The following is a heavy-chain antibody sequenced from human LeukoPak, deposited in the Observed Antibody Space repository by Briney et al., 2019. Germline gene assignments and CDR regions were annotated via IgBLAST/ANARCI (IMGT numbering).Heavy chain of an antibody. CDR3: ARDGANWGLL. CDR2: FYNSGST. CDR1: GGSISGYY. V-gene: IGHV4-4*07. Sequence: PSETLSLTCTVSGGSISGYYLSWIRQPDGKGLEWIGRFYNSGSTKYNPSLKSRVTMSIDTSKNEFYLKLTSVTAADTAVYYCARDGANWGLLWGQGILVTVSS. D-gene: IGHD7-27*01. J-gene: IGHJ4*02.